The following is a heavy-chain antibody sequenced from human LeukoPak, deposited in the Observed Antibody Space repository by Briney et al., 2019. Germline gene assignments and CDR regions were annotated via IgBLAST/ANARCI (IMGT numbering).Heavy chain of an antibody. CDR2: SEK. D-gene: IGHD3-3*01. CDR3: ARDRLRFLEWFPIYYYGMDV. Sequence: SEKYYVDSVKGRFTISRDNAKNSLYLQMNSLRAEDTAVYYCARDRLRFLEWFPIYYYGMDVWGQGTTVTVSS. V-gene: IGHV3-7*01. J-gene: IGHJ6*02.